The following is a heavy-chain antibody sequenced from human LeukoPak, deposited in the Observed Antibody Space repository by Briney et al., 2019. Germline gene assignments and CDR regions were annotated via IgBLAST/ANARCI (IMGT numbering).Heavy chain of an antibody. J-gene: IGHJ4*02. Sequence: PGGSLRLSCAASGFTFSSYAMHWVRQAPGKGLEWVAVISYDGNNKYYADSVKGRFTISRDNSKNTLYLQMNSLRAEDTAVYYCARSSGWHPFDYWGQGTLVTVSS. CDR1: GFTFSSYA. V-gene: IGHV3-30-3*01. CDR2: ISYDGNNK. CDR3: ARSSGWHPFDY. D-gene: IGHD6-19*01.